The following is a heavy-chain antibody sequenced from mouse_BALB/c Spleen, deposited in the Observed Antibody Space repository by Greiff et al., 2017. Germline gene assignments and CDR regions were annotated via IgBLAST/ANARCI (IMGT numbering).Heavy chain of an antibody. V-gene: IGHV5-17*02. CDR3: ARAYYRYDDYAMDY. J-gene: IGHJ4*01. CDR1: GFTFSSFG. CDR2: ISSGSSTI. D-gene: IGHD2-14*01. Sequence: EVKVVESGGGLVQPGGSRKLSCAASGFTFSSFGMHWVRQAPEKGLEWVAYISSGSSTIYYADTVKGRFTISRDNPKNTLFLQMTSLRSEDTAMYYCARAYYRYDDYAMDYWGQGTSVTVSS.